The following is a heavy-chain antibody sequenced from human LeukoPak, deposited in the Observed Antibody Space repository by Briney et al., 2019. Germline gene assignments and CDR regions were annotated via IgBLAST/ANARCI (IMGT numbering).Heavy chain of an antibody. V-gene: IGHV3-9*01. CDR3: VRSVGSDWGHFDF. D-gene: IGHD7-27*01. CDR1: GFNFDQYA. CDR2: ITWNSGTI. Sequence: PGGSLRLSCAASGFNFDQYAMFWVRQAPGKGLEWVTGITWNSGTIAYADSVKGRFTISRDNAKSSLYLQMNGLRTEDTALYYCVRSVGSDWGHFDFRGQGTLDTVSS. J-gene: IGHJ4*02.